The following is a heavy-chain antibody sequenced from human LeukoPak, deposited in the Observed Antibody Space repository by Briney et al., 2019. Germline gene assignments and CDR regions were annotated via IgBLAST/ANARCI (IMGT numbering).Heavy chain of an antibody. V-gene: IGHV3-30-3*01. J-gene: IGHJ4*02. CDR3: ASFPANGGNPFDY. D-gene: IGHD4-23*01. Sequence: GGSLRLSCAASGFTFSSYAMHWVRQAPGKGLEWVAVISYDGSNKYYADSVKGRFTISRDNSKNTLYLQMNSLRAEDTAVYYCASFPANGGNPFDYWGQGTLVTVSS. CDR1: GFTFSSYA. CDR2: ISYDGSNK.